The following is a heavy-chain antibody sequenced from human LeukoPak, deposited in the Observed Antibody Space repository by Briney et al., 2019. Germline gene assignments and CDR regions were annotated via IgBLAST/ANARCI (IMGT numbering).Heavy chain of an antibody. D-gene: IGHD6-19*01. CDR1: GGSISSYY. J-gene: IGHJ4*02. V-gene: IGHV4-59*08. CDR3: ARKGSGWSFDY. Sequence: SETLSLTCTVSGGSISSYYWSWIRQPPGKGLEWIGYIYYSGSTNYNPSLKSRVTISVDRSKNQFSLKLSSVTAADTAVYYCARKGSGWSFDYWGQGTLVTVSS. CDR2: IYYSGST.